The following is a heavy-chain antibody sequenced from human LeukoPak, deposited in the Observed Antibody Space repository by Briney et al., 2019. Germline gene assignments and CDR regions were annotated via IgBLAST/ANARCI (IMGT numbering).Heavy chain of an antibody. Sequence: GESLKISCKASEYSFTNYWIGWVRQMPGKGLEWLGIISPGDSDTRYSPSFQGQVSISADKSISTAYLQWSSLKASDTAMYYCARRSSRLDDPFDIWGQGTLVTISS. V-gene: IGHV5-51*01. CDR1: EYSFTNYW. J-gene: IGHJ3*02. CDR3: ARRSSRLDDPFDI. CDR2: ISPGDSDT. D-gene: IGHD6-13*01.